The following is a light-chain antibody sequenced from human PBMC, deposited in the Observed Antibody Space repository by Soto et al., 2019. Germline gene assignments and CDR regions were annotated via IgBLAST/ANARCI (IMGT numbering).Light chain of an antibody. V-gene: IGLV2-14*01. CDR2: DVN. CDR1: SSDIGGYDY. Sequence: QSVLTQPASVSGSPGQSITLSCTGTSSDIGGYDYVSWYQRHPGKAPKLIIYDVNNRPSGVSNRFSGSKSGNTASLTISGLQAEDEADYYCTSYASGSSHVVFGGGTQRTVL. CDR3: TSYASGSSHVV. J-gene: IGLJ2*01.